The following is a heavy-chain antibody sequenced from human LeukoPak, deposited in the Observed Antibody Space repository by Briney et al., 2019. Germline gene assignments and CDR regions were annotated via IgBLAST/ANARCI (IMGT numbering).Heavy chain of an antibody. CDR1: GGTFSSYA. J-gene: IGHJ4*02. Sequence: SVKVSCKASGGTFSSYAISWVRQAPGQGLEWMGGIIPIFGTANYAQKFQGRVTITADKSTSTAYMELSSLRSEDTAVYYCARSITMVRGVIGKNPWGVDYWGQGTLVTVSS. CDR2: IIPIFGTA. V-gene: IGHV1-69*06. CDR3: ARSITMVRGVIGKNPWGVDY. D-gene: IGHD3-10*01.